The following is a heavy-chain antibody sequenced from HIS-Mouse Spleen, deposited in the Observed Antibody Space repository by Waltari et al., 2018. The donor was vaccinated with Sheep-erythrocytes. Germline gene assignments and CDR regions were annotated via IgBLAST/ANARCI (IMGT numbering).Heavy chain of an antibody. D-gene: IGHD3-10*01. CDR1: GCSISSSSYY. Sequence: QLQLQESGPGLVKPSETLSLTCTVGCSISSSSYYWGWIRQPPGKGLEWIGSIYYSGSTYYNPSLKSRVTISVDTSKNQFSLKLSSVTAADTAVYYCARDYVPGIRGYFDYWGQGTLVTVSS. V-gene: IGHV4-39*07. J-gene: IGHJ4*02. CDR3: ARDYVPGIRGYFDY. CDR2: IYYSGST.